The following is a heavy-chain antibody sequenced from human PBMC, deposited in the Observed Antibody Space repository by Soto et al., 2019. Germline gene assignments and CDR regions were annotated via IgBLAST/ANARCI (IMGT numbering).Heavy chain of an antibody. Sequence: QVQLVQSGAEVKKPGASVKVSCKASGYTFTGYYMHWVRQAPGQRLEWMGWINAGNGNTKYSQKFQGRVTITRDTSASTSYMQLSSLRSEDTAVYYCARGEGYCSDGICYRWFDPWGQGTLVTVSS. CDR1: GYTFTGYY. CDR2: INAGNGNT. V-gene: IGHV1-3*01. D-gene: IGHD2-15*01. J-gene: IGHJ5*02. CDR3: ARGEGYCSDGICYRWFDP.